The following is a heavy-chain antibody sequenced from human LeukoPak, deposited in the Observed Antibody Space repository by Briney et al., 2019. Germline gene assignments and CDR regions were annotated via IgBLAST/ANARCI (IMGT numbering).Heavy chain of an antibody. Sequence: SETLSLACTVSGGSISSYYWSWIRQPPGKGLEWIGYIYYSGSTNYNPSLKSRVTISVDTSKNQFSLKLSSVTAADTAVYYCARGGMVSSFDIWGQGTMVTVSS. D-gene: IGHD3-16*01. CDR1: GGSISSYY. CDR2: IYYSGST. V-gene: IGHV4-59*01. CDR3: ARGGMVSSFDI. J-gene: IGHJ3*02.